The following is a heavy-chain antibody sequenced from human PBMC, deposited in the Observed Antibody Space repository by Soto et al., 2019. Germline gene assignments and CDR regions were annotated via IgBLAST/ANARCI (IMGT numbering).Heavy chain of an antibody. D-gene: IGHD6-19*01. CDR1: GGSISSGGYY. CDR3: ARDRGIAVAGHYYYYGMDV. J-gene: IGHJ6*02. V-gene: IGHV4-30-2*01. CDR2: IYYSGST. Sequence: SETLSLTCTVSGGSISSGGYYWSWIRQHPGKGLEWIGYIYYSGSTYYNPSLKSRVTISVDRSKNQFSLKLSSVTAADTAVYYCARDRGIAVAGHYYYYGMDVWGQGTTVTVSS.